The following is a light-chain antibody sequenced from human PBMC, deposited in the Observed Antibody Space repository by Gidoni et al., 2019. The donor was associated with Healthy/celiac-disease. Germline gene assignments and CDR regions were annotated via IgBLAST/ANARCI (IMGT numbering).Light chain of an antibody. CDR1: QSISSY. CDR3: QQSYSTPRT. V-gene: IGKV1-39*01. CDR2: ASS. J-gene: IGKJ1*01. Sequence: DIQMTQSPSSLSASVGDRVTITCRASQSISSYLNWYQQKPGKAPKLLIYASSSLQSGAPSRFSCSGSWTDFTLTISSLQPEDFATYYCQQSYSTPRTFGQGTKVEIK.